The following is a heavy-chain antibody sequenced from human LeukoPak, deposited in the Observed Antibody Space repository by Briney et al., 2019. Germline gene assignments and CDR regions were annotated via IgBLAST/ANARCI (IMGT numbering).Heavy chain of an antibody. CDR2: IYTSGST. V-gene: IGHV4-4*07. D-gene: IGHD2-2*01. CDR1: GGSISSYY. CDR3: ARDPGYCSSTSCYGYYYYYMDV. Sequence: PSETLSLTCTVSGGSISSYYWSWIRQPAGKGLQWIGRIYTSGSTNYNPSLKSRVTMSVDTSKNQFSLKLSSVTAEDTAVYYCARDPGYCSSTSCYGYYYYYMDVWGKGTTVTVSS. J-gene: IGHJ6*03.